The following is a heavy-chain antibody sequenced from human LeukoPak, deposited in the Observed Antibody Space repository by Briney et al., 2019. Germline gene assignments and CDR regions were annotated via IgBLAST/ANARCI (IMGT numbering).Heavy chain of an antibody. CDR3: AREVVVPASGWFDP. V-gene: IGHV4-59*01. J-gene: IGHJ5*02. CDR2: IYYSGNT. Sequence: SETLSLTCTVSGGSISSYYWSWIRQPPGKGPEWIGYIYYSGNTNYNPSLKSRVTISVDTSKNQFSLKLSSVTAADTAVYYCAREVVVPASGWFDPWGQGTLVTVSS. CDR1: GGSISSYY. D-gene: IGHD2-2*01.